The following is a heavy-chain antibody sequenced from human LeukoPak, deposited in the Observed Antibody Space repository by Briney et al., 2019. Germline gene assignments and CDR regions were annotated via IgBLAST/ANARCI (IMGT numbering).Heavy chain of an antibody. CDR3: ARISGYDFNWFDP. D-gene: IGHD5-12*01. Sequence: ASVKVSCKTSGYTFTGYYLHWVRQAPGQGLEWMGGIIPIFGTANYAQKFQGRVTITGDKSTSTAYMELSSLRSEDTAVYYCARISGYDFNWFDPWGQGTLVTVSS. J-gene: IGHJ5*02. V-gene: IGHV1-69*06. CDR2: IIPIFGTA. CDR1: GYTFTGYY.